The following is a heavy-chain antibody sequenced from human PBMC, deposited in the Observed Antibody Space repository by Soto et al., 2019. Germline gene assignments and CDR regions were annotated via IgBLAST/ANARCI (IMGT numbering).Heavy chain of an antibody. D-gene: IGHD7-27*01. CDR3: ARGTLTYGMDV. V-gene: IGHV4-31*03. CDR1: GGSISSGGYY. CDR2: IYYSGST. J-gene: IGHJ6*02. Sequence: PSETLSLTCTVSGGSISSGGYYWSWIRQHPGKGLEWIGYIYYSGSTYYNPSLKSRVTISVDTSKNQFSLKLSSVTAADTAVYYCARGTLTYGMDVWGQGTTVTVSS.